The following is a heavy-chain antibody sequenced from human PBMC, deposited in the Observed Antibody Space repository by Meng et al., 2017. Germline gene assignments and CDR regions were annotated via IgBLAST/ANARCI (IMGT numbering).Heavy chain of an antibody. CDR3: ARARGSSGSRLGYFQH. V-gene: IGHV3-9*03. D-gene: IGHD3-22*01. Sequence: SLKISCAASGFTFDDYAMHWVRQAPGKGLEWVSGISWNSGSIGYADSVKGRFTISRDNANSSLYLQMNSLRAEDMALYYCARARGSSGSRLGYFQHWGQGTLVTVSS. CDR2: ISWNSGSI. CDR1: GFTFDDYA. J-gene: IGHJ1*01.